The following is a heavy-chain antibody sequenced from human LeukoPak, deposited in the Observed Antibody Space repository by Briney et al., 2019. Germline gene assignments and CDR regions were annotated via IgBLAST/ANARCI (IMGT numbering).Heavy chain of an antibody. D-gene: IGHD6-19*01. V-gene: IGHV3-30*02. J-gene: IGHJ4*02. CDR1: GFTFSSYG. CDR2: IRYDGSNK. CDR3: ARDPSSRVAEAGMFDY. Sequence: GGSLRLSGAASGFTFSSYGMHWVRQAPGKGLECVAFIRYDGSNKYYADSVKGRFTISRDNSKNTLYLQMNSLRAEDTAVYYCARDPSSRVAEAGMFDYWGQGTLVTVSS.